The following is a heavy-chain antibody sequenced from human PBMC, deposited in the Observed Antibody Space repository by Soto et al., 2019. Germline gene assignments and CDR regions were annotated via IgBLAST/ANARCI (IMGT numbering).Heavy chain of an antibody. CDR3: ARGYQSSGYLNY. D-gene: IGHD3-22*01. Sequence: GGSLRLSCAASGFTFSSYSMNWVRQAPGKGLEWVSSISSSSSYIYYADSVKGRFTISRDNAKNSLYLQMNSLRAEDTAVYYCARGYQSSGYLNYWGQGTLVTVSS. J-gene: IGHJ4*02. CDR2: ISSSSSYI. CDR1: GFTFSSYS. V-gene: IGHV3-21*01.